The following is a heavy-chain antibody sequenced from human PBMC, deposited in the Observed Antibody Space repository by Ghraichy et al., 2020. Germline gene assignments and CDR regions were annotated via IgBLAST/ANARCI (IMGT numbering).Heavy chain of an antibody. D-gene: IGHD2-21*02. CDR1: GGSFSGYY. CDR3: ARPLGVTASAFDI. CDR2: INHSGST. V-gene: IGHV4-34*01. J-gene: IGHJ3*02. Sequence: SETLSLTCAIYGGSFSGYYWSWIRQPPGKGLEWIGEINHSGSTNYNPSLKSRVTISVDTSKNQFSLKLSSVTAADTAVYYCARPLGVTASAFDIWGQGTMVTVSS.